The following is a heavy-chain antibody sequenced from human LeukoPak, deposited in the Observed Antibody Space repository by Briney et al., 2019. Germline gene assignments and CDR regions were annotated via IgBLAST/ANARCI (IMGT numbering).Heavy chain of an antibody. J-gene: IGHJ5*02. V-gene: IGHV3-7*01. Sequence: GGSLRLSCAASGFSFSSYWMNWVRQTPGKGLEWVANIKQDGSEKDYVDSVRGRFTISRDNAKNSLYLQMNSLRAEDTAVYYCARDPQVGYCSSSTCQGGYNYFDPWGQGTLVTVTS. CDR3: ARDPQVGYCSSSTCQGGYNYFDP. D-gene: IGHD2-2*01. CDR2: IKQDGSEK. CDR1: GFSFSSYW.